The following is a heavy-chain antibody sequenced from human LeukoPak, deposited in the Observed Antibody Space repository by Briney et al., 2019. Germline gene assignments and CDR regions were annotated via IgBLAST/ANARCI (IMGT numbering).Heavy chain of an antibody. Sequence: SETLSLTCTVSGYSISSGYYWGWIRQPPGKGLEGIGSIYHSGSTYYNPSLKSRVTMSVDTSKNKFSLKLSSVTAADTAVYYSARDQYYYDSSGYMWFDPWGQGTLVTVSS. V-gene: IGHV4-38-2*02. CDR1: GYSISSGYY. CDR2: IYHSGST. J-gene: IGHJ5*02. D-gene: IGHD3-22*01. CDR3: ARDQYYYDSSGYMWFDP.